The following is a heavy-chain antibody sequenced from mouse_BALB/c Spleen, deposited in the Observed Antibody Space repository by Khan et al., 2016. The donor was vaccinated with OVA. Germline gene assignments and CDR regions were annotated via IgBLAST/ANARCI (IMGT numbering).Heavy chain of an antibody. D-gene: IGHD4-1*01. CDR3: VRDYWDVFAY. Sequence: VQLQQSGAELVKPGASVKLSCTASGFNIKDTYMHWVKQRPEQGLEWIGRIDPANGNTKYDPKFQGKATMTEDTSSDTAYLHLSSLTSEDTAVYYCVRDYWDVFAYWGQGTLVTVSA. V-gene: IGHV14-3*02. J-gene: IGHJ3*01. CDR2: IDPANGNT. CDR1: GFNIKDTY.